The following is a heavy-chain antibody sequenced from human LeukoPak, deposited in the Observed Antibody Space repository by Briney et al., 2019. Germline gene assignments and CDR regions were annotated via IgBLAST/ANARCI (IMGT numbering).Heavy chain of an antibody. V-gene: IGHV1-69*05. CDR1: GGTFSSYA. J-gene: IGHJ5*02. D-gene: IGHD4-23*01. CDR2: IIPIFGTA. Sequence: SVKVSCKASGGTFSSYAISWVRQAPGQGLEWMGGIIPIFGTANYAQKFQGRVTITTDESTSTAYMELSSLRSEDTAVYYCASAGGNWGNWFDPWGQGTLVTVSS. CDR3: ASAGGNWGNWFDP.